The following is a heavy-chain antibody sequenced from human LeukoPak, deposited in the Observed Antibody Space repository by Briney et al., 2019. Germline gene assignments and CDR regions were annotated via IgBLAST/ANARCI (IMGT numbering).Heavy chain of an antibody. J-gene: IGHJ6*02. Sequence: GGSLRLSCAASGFTFSSYAMSWVRQAPGKGLEWVSAISGSGGSTYYADSVKGRFTISRDNSKNTLYLQMNSLGAEDTAVYYCAKDQGDSSGYLGYYYYYGMDVWGQGTTVTVSS. CDR1: GFTFSSYA. CDR3: AKDQGDSSGYLGYYYYYGMDV. CDR2: ISGSGGST. V-gene: IGHV3-23*01. D-gene: IGHD3-22*01.